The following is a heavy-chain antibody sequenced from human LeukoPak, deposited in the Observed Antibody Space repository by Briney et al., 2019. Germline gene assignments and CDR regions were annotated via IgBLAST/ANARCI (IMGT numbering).Heavy chain of an antibody. D-gene: IGHD3-10*01. CDR3: ARGYYVSGNKYYFDY. V-gene: IGHV3-48*04. J-gene: IGHJ4*02. CDR2: ISSSSNTI. CDR1: GFTFSSYS. Sequence: GGSLRLSCAASGFTFSSYSMNWVRQAPGKGLEWVSYISSSSNTIYYADSVKSRFTISRDNAKNSLYLQMNSLRAEDTAVYYCARGYYVSGNKYYFDYWGQGTLVPVSS.